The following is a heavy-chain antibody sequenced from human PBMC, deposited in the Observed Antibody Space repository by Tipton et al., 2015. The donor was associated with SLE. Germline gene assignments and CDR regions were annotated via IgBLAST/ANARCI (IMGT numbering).Heavy chain of an antibody. J-gene: IGHJ3*02. CDR1: GGSISSGSYY. CDR3: ARPSGGTVFDAFDI. Sequence: TLSLTCTVSGGSISSGSYYWSWIRQPAGKGLEWIGSIYYSGSTYYNPSLKSRVTISVDTSKNQFSLKLSSVTAADTAVYYCARPSGGTVFDAFDIWGQGTMVTVSS. D-gene: IGHD4-17*01. CDR2: IYYSGST. V-gene: IGHV4-61*02.